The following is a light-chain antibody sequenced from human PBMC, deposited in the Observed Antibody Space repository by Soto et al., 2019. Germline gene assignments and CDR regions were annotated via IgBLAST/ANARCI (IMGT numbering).Light chain of an antibody. J-gene: IGKJ3*01. V-gene: IGKV3-20*01. CDR2: GAS. CDR1: HSVSSSY. CDR3: QQYRSSPSYT. Sequence: EIVLTQSPGTLSLSPGERATLSCRASHSVSSSYLAWYQQKPGQAPRLLIYGASSRATGIPDRFSGSGSGTVFTLTISRLEAEDCVVYYCQQYRSSPSYTFGPGTKVDI.